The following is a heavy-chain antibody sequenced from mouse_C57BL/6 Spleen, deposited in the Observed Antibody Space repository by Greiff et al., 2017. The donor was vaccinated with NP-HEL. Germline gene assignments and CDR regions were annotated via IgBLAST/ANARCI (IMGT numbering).Heavy chain of an antibody. CDR3: ARKEYGNYDYAMDY. J-gene: IGHJ4*01. D-gene: IGHD2-10*02. Sequence: QVQLQQPGAELVKPGASVKLSCKASGYTFTSYWMQWVKQRPGQGLEWIGEIDPSDSYTNYNQKFKGKATLTVDTSSSTAYMQLSSLTSEDSAVYYCARKEYGNYDYAMDYWGQGTSVTVSS. CDR1: GYTFTSYW. V-gene: IGHV1-50*01. CDR2: IDPSDSYT.